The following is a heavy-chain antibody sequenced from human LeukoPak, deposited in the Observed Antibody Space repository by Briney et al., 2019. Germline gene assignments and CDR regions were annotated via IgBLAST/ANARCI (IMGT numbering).Heavy chain of an antibody. CDR1: GYSLTDYF. Sequence: ASVKVSCKASGYSLTDYFMHWVRQAPGQGLEWMGGINPNSGVTNYAQRFQGRVTMTRDTSINTAYMELSSLRSEDTAIYYCARLLSRVDIVATGAFDIWGQGTLVIVSS. J-gene: IGHJ3*02. CDR3: ARLLSRVDIVATGAFDI. V-gene: IGHV1-2*02. D-gene: IGHD5-12*01. CDR2: INPNSGVT.